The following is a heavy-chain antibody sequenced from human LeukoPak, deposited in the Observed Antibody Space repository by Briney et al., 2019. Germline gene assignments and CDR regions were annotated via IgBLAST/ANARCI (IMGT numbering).Heavy chain of an antibody. J-gene: IGHJ6*02. CDR3: AREIAVAGYYYGMDV. V-gene: IGHV1-69*04. CDR2: IIPILGIA. CDR1: GGTFSSYA. Sequence: SVKVSCKASGGTFSSYAISWVRQAPGQGVEWMGRIIPILGIANYAQKFQGRVTMTRDTSTSTVYMELSSLRSEDTAVYYCAREIAVAGYYYGMDVWGQGTTVTVSS. D-gene: IGHD6-19*01.